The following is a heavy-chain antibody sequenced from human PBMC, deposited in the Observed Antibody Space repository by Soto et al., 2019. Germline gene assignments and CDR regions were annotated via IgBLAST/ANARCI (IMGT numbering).Heavy chain of an antibody. D-gene: IGHD2-15*01. CDR3: ARFTGGSYNTYYFYYGMDV. CDR1: GYTFTSYG. CDR2: ISAYNGNT. J-gene: IGHJ6*02. V-gene: IGHV1-18*04. Sequence: ASVKVSCKASGYTFTSYGISWVRQAPGQGLDWMGWISAYNGNTKYAQDLQGRVTMTTDTSTSTAYMELRSLRSDDTAVYYCARFTGGSYNTYYFYYGMDVWGQGTTVTVSS.